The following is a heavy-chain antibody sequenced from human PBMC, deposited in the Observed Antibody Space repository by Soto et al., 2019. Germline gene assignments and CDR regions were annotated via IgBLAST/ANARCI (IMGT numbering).Heavy chain of an antibody. D-gene: IGHD5-18*01. CDR3: ESSTNLLLDY. CDR2: IYYSGST. J-gene: IGHJ4*02. V-gene: IGHV4-59*08. Sequence: PSDTLSLTCTVSGGSISSYYWSWIRQPPGKGLEWIGYIYYSGSTNYNPSLKSRVTISVDTSKNQFSLKLSSVTAADTAVYYCESSTNLLLDYWGQGTLVTVSS. CDR1: GGSISSYY.